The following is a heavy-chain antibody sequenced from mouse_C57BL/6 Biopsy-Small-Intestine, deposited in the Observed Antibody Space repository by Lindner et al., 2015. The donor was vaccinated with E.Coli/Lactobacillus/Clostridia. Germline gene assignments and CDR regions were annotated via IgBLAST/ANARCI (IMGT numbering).Heavy chain of an antibody. J-gene: IGHJ2*01. CDR3: ARSTTEVRGDY. D-gene: IGHD1-1*01. V-gene: IGHV1-80*01. CDR1: GYAFSSYW. CDR2: IYPGDGDT. Sequence: VQLQESGAELVKPGASVKISCKASGYAFSSYWMNWVKQRPGKGLGWIGQIYPGDGDTNYNGKFKGKATLTADKSSSTAYMQLSSLTSEDSAVYFCARSTTEVRGDYWGQGTTLTVSS.